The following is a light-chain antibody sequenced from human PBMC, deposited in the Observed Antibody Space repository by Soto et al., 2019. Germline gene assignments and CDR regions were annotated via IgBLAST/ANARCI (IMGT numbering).Light chain of an antibody. Sequence: DNRMTQSPSTLSASVGDRVTITCRASQSISSWLAWYQQKPGKAPNLLIYKASSLRSGVPSRFSGSGSGTEFPVTLSSLQPDHSATYYCQQYKSYPWTFGQGTQV. CDR3: QQYKSYPWT. CDR2: KAS. J-gene: IGKJ1*01. V-gene: IGKV1-5*03. CDR1: QSISSW.